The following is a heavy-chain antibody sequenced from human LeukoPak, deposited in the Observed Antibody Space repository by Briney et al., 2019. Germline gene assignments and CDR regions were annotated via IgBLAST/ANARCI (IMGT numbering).Heavy chain of an antibody. Sequence: ASVKVSCKASGYTFTSYGISWVRQAPGQGLEWMGWISAYNGNTNYAQKLQGRVTMTTDTSTSTAYMELRSLRSDDTAVYYCARVAAIVVVPAANSYGMDVWGQGTTVTVS. CDR2: ISAYNGNT. D-gene: IGHD2-2*01. CDR1: GYTFTSYG. CDR3: ARVAAIVVVPAANSYGMDV. V-gene: IGHV1-18*01. J-gene: IGHJ6*02.